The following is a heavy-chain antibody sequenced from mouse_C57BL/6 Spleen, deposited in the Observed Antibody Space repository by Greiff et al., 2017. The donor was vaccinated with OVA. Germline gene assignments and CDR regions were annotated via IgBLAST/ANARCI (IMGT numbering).Heavy chain of an antibody. J-gene: IGHJ3*01. CDR3: ARGYDYEAWFAY. Sequence: EVQRVESGPGLVKPSQSLSLTCSVTGYSITSGYYWNWIRQFPGNKLEWMGYISYDGSNNYNPSLKNRISLTRDTSKNKFFLKLNSVTTEDTATYYCARGYDYEAWFAYWGQGTLVTVSA. D-gene: IGHD2-4*01. CDR2: ISYDGSN. V-gene: IGHV3-6*01. CDR1: GYSITSGYY.